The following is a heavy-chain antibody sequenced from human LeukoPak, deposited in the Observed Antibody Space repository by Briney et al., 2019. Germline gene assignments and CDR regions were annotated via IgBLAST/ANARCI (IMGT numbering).Heavy chain of an antibody. D-gene: IGHD3-16*02. J-gene: IGHJ5*02. CDR1: GYSISTGYY. Sequence: KSSETLSLTCTVSGYSISTGYYWGWIRQPPGKGLEWIGSIYHSGSTYYNPSLKSRVTISVDTSKNQFSLKLSSVTAADTAVYYCARDAREYDYVWGSYRSNWFDPWGQGTLVTVSS. V-gene: IGHV4-38-2*02. CDR3: ARDAREYDYVWGSYRSNWFDP. CDR2: IYHSGST.